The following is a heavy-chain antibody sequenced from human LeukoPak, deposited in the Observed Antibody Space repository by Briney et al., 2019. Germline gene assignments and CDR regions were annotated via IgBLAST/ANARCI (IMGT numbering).Heavy chain of an antibody. CDR2: INPSCGST. D-gene: IGHD2-2*02. Sequence: ASVKVSCKASGYTFTAYYIHWVRQAPGQGLEWIGIINPSCGSTSYAQKFQGRVTMTRDTSTSTVYMELSSLRSEDTAVYYCARAPPRGWYCSSTSCYKEGPHFDYWGQGTLVTVSS. CDR1: GYTFTAYY. V-gene: IGHV1-46*01. J-gene: IGHJ4*02. CDR3: ARAPPRGWYCSSTSCYKEGPHFDY.